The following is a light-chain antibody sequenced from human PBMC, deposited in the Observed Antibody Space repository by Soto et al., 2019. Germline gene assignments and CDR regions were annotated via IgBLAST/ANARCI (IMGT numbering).Light chain of an antibody. CDR3: QHLNNYPPFT. J-gene: IGKJ3*01. Sequence: IQLTQSPSSLSASVGDRVSITCRASQDIKTYLAWYQQKQGKAPKLLISGTLTLQSGVPSRFNGSGSGTEFTLTISRLQPEDFATYYCQHLNNYPPFTFGPGTKVDLE. CDR2: GTL. CDR1: QDIKTY. V-gene: IGKV1-9*01.